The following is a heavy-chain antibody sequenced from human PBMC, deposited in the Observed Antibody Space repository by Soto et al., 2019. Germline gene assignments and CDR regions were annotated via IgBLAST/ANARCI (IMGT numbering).Heavy chain of an antibody. D-gene: IGHD3-9*01. V-gene: IGHV4-34*01. CDR3: APVRNFDKLFSL. Sequence: SETLSLTCAVYGGSFSNYYWSWIRQPPGKGLEWIGEINQGGSTTYNPSIKSRVTMSLDTSKNQYFMKLNSVTAADTAVYYCAPVRNFDKLFSLWGQGTPVTVSS. CDR1: GGSFSNYY. CDR2: INQGGST. J-gene: IGHJ4*02.